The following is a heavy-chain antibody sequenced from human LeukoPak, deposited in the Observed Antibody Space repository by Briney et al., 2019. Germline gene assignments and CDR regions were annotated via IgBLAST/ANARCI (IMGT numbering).Heavy chain of an antibody. D-gene: IGHD6-13*01. J-gene: IGHJ4*02. Sequence: NSGGSLRLSCAASGFTFSNAWMSWVRQAPGKGLEWVGRIKSKTDGGTTDYAAPVKGRFTISRDDSKNTLYLRTNSLKTEDTAVYYCTTLGYSSSWYFRKIGDYWGQGTLVTVSS. CDR2: IKSKTDGGTT. CDR3: TTLGYSSSWYFRKIGDY. V-gene: IGHV3-15*01. CDR1: GFTFSNAW.